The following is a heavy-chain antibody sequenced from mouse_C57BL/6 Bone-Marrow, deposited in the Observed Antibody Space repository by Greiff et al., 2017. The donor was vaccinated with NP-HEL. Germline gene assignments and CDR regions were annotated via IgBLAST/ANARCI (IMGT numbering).Heavy chain of an antibody. CDR2: IYIGNGYT. V-gene: IGHV1-58*01. Sequence: VQLKESGAELVRPGSSVKMSCKTSGYTFTSYGINWVKQRPGQGLEWIGYIYIGNGYTEYNEKFKGKATLTSDTSSSTAYMQLSSLTSEDSAIYFCARIEGTAQASWFAYWGQGTLVTVSA. D-gene: IGHD3-2*02. J-gene: IGHJ3*01. CDR1: GYTFTSYG. CDR3: ARIEGTAQASWFAY.